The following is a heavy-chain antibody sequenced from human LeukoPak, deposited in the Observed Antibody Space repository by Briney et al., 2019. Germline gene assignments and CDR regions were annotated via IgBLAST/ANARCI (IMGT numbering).Heavy chain of an antibody. Sequence: GGSLRLSCAASGLTFDDYAMHWVRQAPGKGLEWVSLISWDGGSTYYADSVKGRFTISRDNSKNSLYLQMNSLRAEDTALYYCAKDQRIRYFDWLLSPSYYYYYYMDVWGKGTTVTVSS. CDR3: AKDQRIRYFDWLLSPSYYYYYYMDV. D-gene: IGHD3-9*01. V-gene: IGHV3-43D*03. J-gene: IGHJ6*03. CDR1: GLTFDDYA. CDR2: ISWDGGST.